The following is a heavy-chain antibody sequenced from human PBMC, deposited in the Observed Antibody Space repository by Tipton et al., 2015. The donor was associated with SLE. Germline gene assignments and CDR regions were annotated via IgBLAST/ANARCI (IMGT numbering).Heavy chain of an antibody. CDR3: AREVYSGSYYYYYGMDV. CDR2: ISTYNGNT. D-gene: IGHD3-10*01. CDR1: GYTFTSYG. J-gene: IGHJ6*02. Sequence: QVQLVQSGAEVKKPGAPVKVSCKASGYTFTSYGISWVRQAPGQGLEWMGWISTYNGNTHYAQNLQGRVTMTTYTSTSTAYMELRSLRSDDTAVYYCAREVYSGSYYYYYGMDVWGQGTTVTISS. V-gene: IGHV1-18*01.